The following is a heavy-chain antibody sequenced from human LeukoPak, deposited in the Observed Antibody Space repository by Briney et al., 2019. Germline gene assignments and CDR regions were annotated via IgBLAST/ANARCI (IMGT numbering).Heavy chain of an antibody. V-gene: IGHV4-39*01. Sequence: SETLSLTCTASGGSISSSSYYWGWIRQPPGKGLEWIGSIYYSGSTYYNPSLKSRVTISVDTSKNQFSLKLSSVTAADTAVYYCASAVEQQLGDDAFDIWGQGTMVTVSS. J-gene: IGHJ3*02. CDR1: GGSISSSSYY. CDR2: IYYSGST. D-gene: IGHD6-13*01. CDR3: ASAVEQQLGDDAFDI.